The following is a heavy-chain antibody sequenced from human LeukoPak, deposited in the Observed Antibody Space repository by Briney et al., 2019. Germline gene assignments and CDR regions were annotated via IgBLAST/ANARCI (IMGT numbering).Heavy chain of an antibody. Sequence: PSETLSLTCTVSGYSISSGYYWGWIRQPPGKGLEWVSYISNSSSYIYYADSVKGRFTISRDNTKNSLYLQTNSLRAEDTAVYYCARYTSNVVGKRHYFDYWGQGTLVTVSP. V-gene: IGHV3-11*06. CDR2: ISNSSSYI. D-gene: IGHD1-26*01. CDR1: GYSISSGYY. CDR3: ARYTSNVVGKRHYFDY. J-gene: IGHJ4*02.